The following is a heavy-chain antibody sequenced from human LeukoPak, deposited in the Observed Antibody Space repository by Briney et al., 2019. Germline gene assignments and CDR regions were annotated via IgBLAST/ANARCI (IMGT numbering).Heavy chain of an antibody. Sequence: GGSLRLSCAASGFTFSNYGMHWVRQAPGKGLEWVAFIWFDGSNKYYADSVKGRFTISRDNSKKTLYLQMNSLRDEDSAVYYCARDQGIFDYWGQGTLVTVSS. CDR2: IWFDGSNK. CDR1: GFTFSNYG. CDR3: ARDQGIFDY. V-gene: IGHV3-33*01. J-gene: IGHJ4*02.